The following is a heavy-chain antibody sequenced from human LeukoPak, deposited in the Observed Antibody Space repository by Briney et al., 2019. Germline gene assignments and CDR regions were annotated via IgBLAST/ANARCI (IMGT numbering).Heavy chain of an antibody. CDR1: GYSISSGYY. Sequence: TSVTLSLTCSVFGYSISSGYYWGWIRQPPGKGPEWIGSIFHSGDTCYNPSLKSRVSISVDTSRNQFSLKLNSVTATDTAVYYCARKPHWSAGSYYSAGHHMDVWGKGTTVTVPS. D-gene: IGHD3-22*01. J-gene: IGHJ6*03. CDR2: IFHSGDT. V-gene: IGHV4-38-2*01. CDR3: ARKPHWSAGSYYSAGHHMDV.